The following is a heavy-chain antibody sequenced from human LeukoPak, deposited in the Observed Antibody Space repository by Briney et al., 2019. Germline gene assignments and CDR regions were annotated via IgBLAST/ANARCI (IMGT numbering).Heavy chain of an antibody. Sequence: PGGSLRLSCAASGFTVSSNYMSWVRQAPGKGLEWVSAISGSGGSTYYADSVKGRFTISRDNSKNTLYLQMNSLRAEDTAVYYCAKARPVYGSGSYYYFDYWGQGTLVTVSS. J-gene: IGHJ4*02. D-gene: IGHD3-10*01. CDR1: GFTVSSNY. V-gene: IGHV3-23*01. CDR3: AKARPVYGSGSYYYFDY. CDR2: ISGSGGST.